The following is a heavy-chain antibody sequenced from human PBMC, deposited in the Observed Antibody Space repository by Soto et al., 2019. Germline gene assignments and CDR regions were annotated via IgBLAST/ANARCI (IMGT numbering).Heavy chain of an antibody. V-gene: IGHV4-34*01. Sequence: PSETLSLTCAVYGGSFSGYYWSWIRQPPGKGLEWIGEINHSGSTNYNPSLKSRVTISVDTSKNQFSLKLSSLTAADTAVYYCARGVATISLSHFDYWGQGTLVTVSS. J-gene: IGHJ4*02. CDR1: GGSFSGYY. CDR3: ARGVATISLSHFDY. CDR2: INHSGST. D-gene: IGHD5-12*01.